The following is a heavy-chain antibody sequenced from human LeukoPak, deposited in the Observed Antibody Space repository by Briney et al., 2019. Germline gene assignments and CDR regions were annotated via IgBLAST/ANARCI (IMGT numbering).Heavy chain of an antibody. Sequence: SETLSLTCTVSGGSISSSSYYWGWIRQPPGTGLEWSGSIYYSGSTYYNPSLKSRVTISVDTSKNQFSLKLSSVTAADTAVYYCARQVWFGEYYMDVWGKGTTVTISS. V-gene: IGHV4-39*01. D-gene: IGHD3-10*01. CDR1: GGSISSSSYY. CDR3: ARQVWFGEYYMDV. CDR2: IYYSGST. J-gene: IGHJ6*03.